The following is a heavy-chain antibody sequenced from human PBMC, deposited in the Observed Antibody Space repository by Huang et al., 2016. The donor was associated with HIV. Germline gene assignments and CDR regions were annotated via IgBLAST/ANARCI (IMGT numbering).Heavy chain of an antibody. D-gene: IGHD6-13*01. J-gene: IGHJ4*02. CDR2: INTNAGNP. CDR1: GYTFPSYA. CDR3: AGGLYSSSWAPFDY. Sequence: QVQLVQSGSELKKPGASVKVSCKASGYTFPSYAMNWVRQAPGQGIEWMGWINTNAGNPTYAQVFTGRFVFSLDTSVSTAYLQISSLKAENTAVYYCAGGLYSSSWAPFDYWGQGTLVTVSS. V-gene: IGHV7-4-1*02.